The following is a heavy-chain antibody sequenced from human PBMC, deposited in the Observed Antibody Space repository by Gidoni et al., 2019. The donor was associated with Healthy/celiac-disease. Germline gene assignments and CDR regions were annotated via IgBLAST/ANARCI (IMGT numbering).Heavy chain of an antibody. D-gene: IGHD3-22*01. CDR2: IYPGDSDT. V-gene: IGHV5-51*01. Sequence: EVQLVQSGAEVKKTGESLKISCKGSGYSFTSYWIGWVRQMPWKGLEWMGIIYPGDSDTRYSPSFQGQVTISADKSISTAYLQWSSLKASDTAMYYCARRASIVVVTVDAFDIWGQGTMVTVSS. CDR1: GYSFTSYW. J-gene: IGHJ3*02. CDR3: ARRASIVVVTVDAFDI.